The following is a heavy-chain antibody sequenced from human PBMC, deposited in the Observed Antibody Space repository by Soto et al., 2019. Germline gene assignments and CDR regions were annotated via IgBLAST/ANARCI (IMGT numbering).Heavy chain of an antibody. V-gene: IGHV4-34*01. J-gene: IGHJ6*02. CDR3: ASETRNGVLLWFGESSRSYYGMDV. Sequence: SETLSLTCAVYGGSFSGYYWTWIRQPPGTGLEWIGEINHSGSTNYNPSLKSRVNISVDTSKNQFSQKLSSVTAADTAVYYFASETRNGVLLWFGESSRSYYGMDVWGQGTTVTVSS. CDR1: GGSFSGYY. CDR2: INHSGST. D-gene: IGHD3-10*01.